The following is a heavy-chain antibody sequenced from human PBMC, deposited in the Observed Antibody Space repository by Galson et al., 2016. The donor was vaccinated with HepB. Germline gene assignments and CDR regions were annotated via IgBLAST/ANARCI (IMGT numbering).Heavy chain of an antibody. CDR2: DSMAGRRK. CDR3: AKRHEYCPPVGCSVDY. V-gene: IGHV3-30*18. Sequence: SLRLSCAASGFTLSGYGMHWVRQAPGKGLEWVAADSMAGRRKVYADSVKGRFTISRDNSNNMLFLQMNSLRADDTAVYYCAKRHEYCPPVGCSVDYWGQGTLVSVSS. CDR1: GFTLSGYG. J-gene: IGHJ4*02. D-gene: IGHD2/OR15-2a*01.